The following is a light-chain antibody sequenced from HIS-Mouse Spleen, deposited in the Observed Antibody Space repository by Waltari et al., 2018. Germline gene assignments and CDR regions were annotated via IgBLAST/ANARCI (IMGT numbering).Light chain of an antibody. Sequence: QSVLTQPPSVSAAPGQKVTISCSGSSSNIGNNYVSWYQQLPGTAPKLRIYDNNNGPAGIPDRFSGSKSGTSATLGITGLQTGDEADYYCGTWDSSLSAGGVFGGGTKLTVL. CDR1: SSNIGNNY. CDR3: GTWDSSLSAGGV. CDR2: DNN. J-gene: IGLJ3*02. V-gene: IGLV1-51*01.